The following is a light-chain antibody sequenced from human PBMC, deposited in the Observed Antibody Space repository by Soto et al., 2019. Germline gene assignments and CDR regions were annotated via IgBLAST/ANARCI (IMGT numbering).Light chain of an antibody. Sequence: EIVLTQSPATLSLSPGERATLSCRASQSVSSSFLAWYQHKPGQAPRLLIYGSSTRATGVPDRFSGSGSGTDFTLTISRLEPEDFALYYCQQYGYSPQTLGQGTTVEIK. J-gene: IGKJ1*01. CDR2: GSS. CDR3: QQYGYSPQT. CDR1: QSVSSSF. V-gene: IGKV3-20*01.